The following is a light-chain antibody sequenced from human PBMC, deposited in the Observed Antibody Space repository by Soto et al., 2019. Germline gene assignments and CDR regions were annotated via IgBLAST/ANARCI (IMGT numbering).Light chain of an antibody. CDR2: DVS. V-gene: IGLV2-14*01. J-gene: IGLJ1*01. CDR3: SSYTSSITLGV. Sequence: QSVLTQPASVSGSPGQSITISCTGTSSDVGGCDYVSWYQQHPGKAPKLMIYDVSNRPSGVSNRFSGSKSGNTASLTISGLQDEDEADYYCSSYTSSITLGVFGTGTKVTVL. CDR1: SSDVGGCDY.